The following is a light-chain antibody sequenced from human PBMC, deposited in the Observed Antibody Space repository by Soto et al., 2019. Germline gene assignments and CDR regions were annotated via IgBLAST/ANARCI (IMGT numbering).Light chain of an antibody. V-gene: IGLV2-11*01. J-gene: IGLJ1*01. CDR1: SSDVGGYSY. CDR2: DVN. Sequence: QSVLTQPRSVSGSPGQSVSISCTGTSSDVGGYSYVSWYQQHPGKAPKVMIYDVNKRPSGVPDRFSGSKSGNTASLTISGLQSEDEADYYCCSYAGRYIYVFGTGTKVT. CDR3: CSYAGRYIYV.